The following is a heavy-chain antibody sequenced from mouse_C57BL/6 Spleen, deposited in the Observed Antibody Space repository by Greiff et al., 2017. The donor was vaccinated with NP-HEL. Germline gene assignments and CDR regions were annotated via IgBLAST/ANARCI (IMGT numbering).Heavy chain of an antibody. V-gene: IGHV1-9*01. J-gene: IGHJ4*01. CDR3: VRRGSYYYAMDY. Sequence: VQGVESGAELMKPGASVKLACKATGYTFPGYWIEWVKQRPGHGLEWIGEILPGSGSANYNEKFKGKATFTADPSSNQAYMQRSSLTTEDSALYSCVRRGSYYYAMDYWGQGTSVTVSS. CDR1: GYTFPGYW. CDR2: ILPGSGSA.